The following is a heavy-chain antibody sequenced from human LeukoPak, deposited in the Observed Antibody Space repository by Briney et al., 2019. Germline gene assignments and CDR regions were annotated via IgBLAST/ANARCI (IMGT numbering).Heavy chain of an antibody. V-gene: IGHV1-2*02. Sequence: ASVKVSCKASGYTFTGYYMHWVRQAPGQGLEWRGWINPNSGGTNYAQKFQGRVTMTRDTSISTAYMELSRLRSDDTAVYYCARDRYCSGGSCYLSYGMDVWGQGTTVTVSS. J-gene: IGHJ6*02. CDR1: GYTFTGYY. CDR2: INPNSGGT. CDR3: ARDRYCSGGSCYLSYGMDV. D-gene: IGHD2-15*01.